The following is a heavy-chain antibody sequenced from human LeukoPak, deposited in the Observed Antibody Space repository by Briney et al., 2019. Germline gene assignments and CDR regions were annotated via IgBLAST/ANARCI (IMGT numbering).Heavy chain of an antibody. Sequence: PGGSLRLSCAASGFTFSSYAMSWVRQAPGKGLEWVSAISGSGGSTYYADSVKGRFTISRDNSKNTLYLQMNSLRAEDTAVYYCAKGVGYYYGSGSYYGHWGQGTLVTVSS. CDR1: GFTFSSYA. CDR3: AKGVGYYYGSGSYYGH. CDR2: ISGSGGST. V-gene: IGHV3-23*01. D-gene: IGHD3-10*01. J-gene: IGHJ4*02.